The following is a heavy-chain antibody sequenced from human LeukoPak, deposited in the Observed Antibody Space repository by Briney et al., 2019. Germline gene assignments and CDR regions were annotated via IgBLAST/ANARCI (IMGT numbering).Heavy chain of an antibody. CDR2: IRRSGENT. CDR3: ARDRRDGYNSD. Sequence: GGALRLSCAASGFTFSSYDMSWVRQAPGRGLEWVSSIRRSGENTYYGDAVKGRFTISRDNAKNSLYLQMNSLRAEDTAVYYCARDRRDGYNSDWGQGTLVTVSS. CDR1: GFTFSSYD. V-gene: IGHV3-23*01. D-gene: IGHD5-24*01. J-gene: IGHJ4*02.